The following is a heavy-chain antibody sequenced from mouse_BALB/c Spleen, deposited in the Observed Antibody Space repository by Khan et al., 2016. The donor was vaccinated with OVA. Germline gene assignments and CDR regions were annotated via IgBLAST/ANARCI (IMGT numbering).Heavy chain of an antibody. CDR3: SRQPYYHYNIMDY. Sequence: VQLQESGPGLVAPSQSLSITCTISGFSLTNYGVHWVRQHPGKGLEWLVVIWSDGSTTYNSALKSRLTISKDNSKSQVFLKMNSLQTDDTAVYFCSRQPYYHYNIMDYWGQGTSVTVSS. CDR1: GFSLTNYG. D-gene: IGHD2-10*01. V-gene: IGHV2-6-1*01. CDR2: IWSDGST. J-gene: IGHJ4*01.